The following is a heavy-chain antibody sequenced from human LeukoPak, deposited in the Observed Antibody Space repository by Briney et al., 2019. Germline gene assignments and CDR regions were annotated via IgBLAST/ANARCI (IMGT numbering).Heavy chain of an antibody. V-gene: IGHV5-51*01. J-gene: IGHJ4*02. CDR2: IYPGDSDT. CDR3: ARRSTLRSPFDY. Sequence: EESMKISCKGSGYSFISYWIGWVRQMPGKGLEWMGIIYPGDSDTRYSPSFQGQVTISADKSITTAYLQWSSLKASDTAMYYCARRSTLRSPFDYWGQGTLVTVSS. D-gene: IGHD5-12*01. CDR1: GYSFISYW.